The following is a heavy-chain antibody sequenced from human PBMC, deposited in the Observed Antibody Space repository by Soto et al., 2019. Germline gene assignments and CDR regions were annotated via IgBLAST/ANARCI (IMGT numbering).Heavy chain of an antibody. J-gene: IGHJ4*02. CDR3: ARDRQYYYDSSAYPGFAS. V-gene: IGHV1-18*01. CDR1: GYTFTNYG. D-gene: IGHD3-22*01. CDR2: ISAYNGNT. Sequence: QVQLVQSGAEVKKPGASVKVSCKASGYTFTNYGFSWVRQAPGQGLEWMGWISAYNGNTNYAPKLQGRVTLTTDTDTSTAYMELRSLRSNDTAVYYCARDRQYYYDSSAYPGFASWGQGTLVTVSS.